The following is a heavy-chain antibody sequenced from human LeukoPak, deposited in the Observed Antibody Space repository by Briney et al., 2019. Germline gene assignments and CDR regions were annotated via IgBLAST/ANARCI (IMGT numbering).Heavy chain of an antibody. J-gene: IGHJ3*02. CDR3: ARDGGRYSHDPFYI. D-gene: IGHD5-18*01. CDR2: ICSGGSNI. CDR1: GFTFSSYS. Sequence: GGSLRLSCAASGFTFSSYSMNWVRQAPGKGLEWVSSICSGGSNIYYADSVKGRFTISRDNAKNSLYLQMNSLRAEDTAVYYYARDGGRYSHDPFYIWGQGTMVTVSS. V-gene: IGHV3-21*01.